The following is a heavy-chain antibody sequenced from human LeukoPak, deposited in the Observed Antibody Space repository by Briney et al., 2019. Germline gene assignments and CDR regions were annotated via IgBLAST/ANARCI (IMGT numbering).Heavy chain of an antibody. CDR3: ARAPSEIGGYYPEYFRH. J-gene: IGHJ1*01. CDR1: GFTLSSYW. D-gene: IGHD3-22*01. V-gene: IGHV3-74*01. Sequence: GGSLRLSCAASGFTLSSYWMHWVRQAPGKGLLWVSRIKSDGRTNYADSVRGRFTISRDNAKNTVSLQMNSLRAEDTGVYYCARAPSEIGGYYPEYFRHWGQGTLVIVSS. CDR2: IKSDGRT.